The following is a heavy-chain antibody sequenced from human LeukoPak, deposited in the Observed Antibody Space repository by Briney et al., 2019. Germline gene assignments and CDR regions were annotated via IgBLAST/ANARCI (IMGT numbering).Heavy chain of an antibody. J-gene: IGHJ4*02. V-gene: IGHV3-21*01. CDR3: ARDLDYGGNL. CDR1: GFTFSSYN. CDR2: ISSSRSYI. Sequence: GGSLRLSCAASGFTFSSYNMNWFRQAPGKGLEWVASISSSRSYIYYAGSVKGRFTISRDNAKNSTYLQMNSLGAEDTAVYYCARDLDYGGNLWGQGTLVTVSS. D-gene: IGHD4-23*01.